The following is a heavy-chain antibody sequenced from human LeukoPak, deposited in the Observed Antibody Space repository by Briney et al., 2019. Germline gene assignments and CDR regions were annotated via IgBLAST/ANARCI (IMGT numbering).Heavy chain of an antibody. V-gene: IGHV3-33*01. D-gene: IGHD6-6*01. J-gene: IGHJ4*02. CDR2: IWYDGSEK. CDR3: TRDRTSRYFDY. Sequence: PGGSLRLSCAASGFTFSRHGMHWVRQAPGKGLEWVEVIWYDGSEKYYADTVRGRFTISRDNSKNTVYLQMNSLGAEDTAVYYCTRDRTSRYFDYWGQGTLVTVSS. CDR1: GFTFSRHG.